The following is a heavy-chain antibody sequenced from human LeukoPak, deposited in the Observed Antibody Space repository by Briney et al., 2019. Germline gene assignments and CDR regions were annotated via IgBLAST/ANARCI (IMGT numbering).Heavy chain of an antibody. V-gene: IGHV1-69*05. Sequence: ASVKVSCKASGGTFSSYAISWVRQAPGQGLEWMGGIIPIFGTANYAQEFQGRVTITTDESTSTAYMELSSLRSEDTAVYYCARAASGRLGYYYMDVWGKGTTVTVSS. CDR3: ARAASGRLGYYYMDV. D-gene: IGHD3-16*01. J-gene: IGHJ6*03. CDR1: GGTFSSYA. CDR2: IIPIFGTA.